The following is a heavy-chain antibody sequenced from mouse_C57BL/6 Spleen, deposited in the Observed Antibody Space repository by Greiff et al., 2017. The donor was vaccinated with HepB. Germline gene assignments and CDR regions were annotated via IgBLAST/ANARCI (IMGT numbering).Heavy chain of an antibody. J-gene: IGHJ4*01. CDR3: ARPRRDDYFYAMDY. CDR2: IDPSDSYT. Sequence: QVQLQQSGAELVMPGASVKLSCKASGYTFTSYWMHWVKQRPGQGLEWIGEIDPSDSYTNYNKKFQGKSTLTVDKFSSTAYMQRSSLTSEDSAVYYCARPRRDDYFYAMDYWGQGTSVTVSS. D-gene: IGHD2-4*01. CDR1: GYTFTSYW. V-gene: IGHV1-69*01.